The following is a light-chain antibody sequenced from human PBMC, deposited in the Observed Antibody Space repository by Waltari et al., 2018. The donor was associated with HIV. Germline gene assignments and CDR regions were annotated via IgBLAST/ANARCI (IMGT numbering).Light chain of an antibody. J-gene: IGLJ2*01. CDR3: QSPDSSGTYVG. V-gene: IGLV3-25*03. Sequence: SYELTQPPSVSVSPGQTARLTCSGDALSKQYAYWYQQKPGQAPMLVIYKDSERPSGIPERFSGSSSGTTVTVTISGVQAEDEADYYCQSPDSSGTYVGFGGGTKLTVL. CDR2: KDS. CDR1: ALSKQY.